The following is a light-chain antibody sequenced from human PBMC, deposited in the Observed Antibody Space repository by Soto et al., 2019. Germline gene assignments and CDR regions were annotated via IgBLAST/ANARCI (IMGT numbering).Light chain of an antibody. CDR1: SSDVGGYNY. Sequence: QSALTQPASVSGSPGQSITISCTGTSSDVGGYNYVSWYQQHPGKAPKLMIYDVSNRPSGVSNRFSGSKSGNTASLTISGLQAVDEADYYCSSDTSSSTLFGTGYKVTVL. V-gene: IGLV2-14*01. J-gene: IGLJ1*01. CDR3: SSDTSSSTL. CDR2: DVS.